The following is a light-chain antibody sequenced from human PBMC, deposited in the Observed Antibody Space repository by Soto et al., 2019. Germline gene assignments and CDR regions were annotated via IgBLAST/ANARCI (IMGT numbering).Light chain of an antibody. V-gene: IGLV1-40*01. CDR3: QSYDSSLSGGVV. J-gene: IGLJ2*01. CDR1: SSNIGAGYD. Sequence: QAVLTHPPSVSGAPGQRVTIACTGSSSNIGAGYDVHWYQQLPGTAPKLLIYGNSNRPSGVADRFSGSKSGTSASLAITGLQAEDEADYYCQSYDSSLSGGVVFGGGTKLTVL. CDR2: GNS.